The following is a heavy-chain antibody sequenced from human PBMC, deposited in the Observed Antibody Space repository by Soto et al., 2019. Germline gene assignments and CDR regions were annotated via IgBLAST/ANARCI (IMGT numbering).Heavy chain of an antibody. CDR3: ARDRGYSGYDPTATFDY. CDR2: IWYDGSNK. J-gene: IGHJ4*02. Sequence: QVQLVESGGGVVQPGRSLRLSCAASGFTFSSYGMHWVRQAPGKGLEWVAVIWYDGSNKYYADSVKGRFTLSRDNSKNTLYLQMNSLRAEDTAVYYCARDRGYSGYDPTATFDYWGQGTLVTVSS. CDR1: GFTFSSYG. V-gene: IGHV3-33*01. D-gene: IGHD5-12*01.